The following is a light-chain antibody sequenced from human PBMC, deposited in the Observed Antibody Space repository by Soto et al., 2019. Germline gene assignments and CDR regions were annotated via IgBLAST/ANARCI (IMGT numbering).Light chain of an antibody. CDR2: GAS. CDR3: QQYHTDWT. J-gene: IGKJ1*01. Sequence: EIVLTQSPGTLSLSPGERATLSCRASQSVSSSYLAWYQQKPGQAPRLLIYGASIRATGIPARFSGSGSGTEFTLTISSLQADDYATFYCQQYHTDWTFGQGTKVDIK. V-gene: IGKV3-20*01. CDR1: QSVSSSY.